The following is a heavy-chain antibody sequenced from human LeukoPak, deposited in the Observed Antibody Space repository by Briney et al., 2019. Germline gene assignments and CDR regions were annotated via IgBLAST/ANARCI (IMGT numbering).Heavy chain of an antibody. J-gene: IGHJ4*02. D-gene: IGHD3-22*01. CDR3: AKGMTYYYDSSAVFGDYFDY. V-gene: IGHV3-30*18. CDR2: ISYDGSNK. CDR1: GFTFSSYG. Sequence: GRSLRLSCAASGFTFSSYGMHWVRQAPGKGLEWVAVISYDGSNKYYADSVKGRLTISRDNSKNTLYLQMNSLRAEDTAVYYCAKGMTYYYDSSAVFGDYFDYWGQGTLVTVSS.